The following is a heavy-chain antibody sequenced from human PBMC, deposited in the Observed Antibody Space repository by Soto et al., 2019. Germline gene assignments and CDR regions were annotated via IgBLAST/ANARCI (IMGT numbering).Heavy chain of an antibody. J-gene: IGHJ5*02. CDR2: IYYSGST. CDR1: GGSISSSSYF. Sequence: QLQLQESGPGLVKSSETLSLTCTVSGGSISSSSYFWGWIRQPPGKGLEWIGSIYYSGSTYYNPSLNSRVTVTVDRSKNPSSLKLSSVTAADSAVYYCARHPSDFWFDPWGQGTLVTVSS. V-gene: IGHV4-39*01. D-gene: IGHD2-21*02. CDR3: ARHPSDFWFDP.